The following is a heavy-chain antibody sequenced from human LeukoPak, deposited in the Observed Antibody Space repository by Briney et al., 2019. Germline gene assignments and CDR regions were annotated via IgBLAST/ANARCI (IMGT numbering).Heavy chain of an antibody. CDR3: AGLTAREVDC. J-gene: IGHJ4*02. V-gene: IGHV4-39*01. CDR2: IYYSGST. CDR1: GGSISSTSYY. Sequence: SETLSLPCTVSGGSISSTSYYWGWIPQPPGKGLEWIGSIYYSGSTYDNPSLNRRFTISVDTSKNQFSLKLSSVTAADTAVYYCAGLTAREVDCWGQGTLVAGAS.